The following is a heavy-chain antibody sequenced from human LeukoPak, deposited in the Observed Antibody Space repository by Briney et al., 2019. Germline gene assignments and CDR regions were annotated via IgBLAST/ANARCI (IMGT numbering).Heavy chain of an antibody. CDR3: ARGDYGDNFDY. CDR1: GGSISSGDYY. D-gene: IGHD4-17*01. CDR2: IYYSGST. Sequence: SETLSLTCTVSGGSISSGDYYWSWIRQPPGKGLEWIGYIYYSGSTYYNPSLKCRVTISVDTSKNQFSLKLSSVTAADTAVYYCARGDYGDNFDYWGQGTLVTVSS. J-gene: IGHJ4*02. V-gene: IGHV4-30-4*01.